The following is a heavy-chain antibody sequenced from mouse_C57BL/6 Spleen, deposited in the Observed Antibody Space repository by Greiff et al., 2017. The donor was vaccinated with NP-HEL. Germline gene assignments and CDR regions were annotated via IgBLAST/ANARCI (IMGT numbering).Heavy chain of an antibody. D-gene: IGHD2-1*01. CDR3: ATSIYYGNYDY. CDR1: GYSFTGYY. J-gene: IGHJ2*01. V-gene: IGHV1-42*01. CDR2: INPSTGGT. Sequence: EVQLQQSGPELVKPGASVKISCKASGYSFTGYYMNWVKQSPEKSLEWIGEINPSTGGTTYNQKFKAKATLTVDKSSSTAYMQLKRLTSEDSAVYYCATSIYYGNYDYWGQGTTLTVSS.